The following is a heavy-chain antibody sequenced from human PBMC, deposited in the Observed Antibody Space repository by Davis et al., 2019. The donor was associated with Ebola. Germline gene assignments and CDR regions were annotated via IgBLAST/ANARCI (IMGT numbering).Heavy chain of an antibody. D-gene: IGHD3-9*01. V-gene: IGHV3-30*04. Sequence: GESLKISCAASGFTFSSYAMHWVRQAPGKGLEWVAVISYDGSNKYYADSVKGRFTISRDNSKNTLYLQMNSLSAEDTAVYYCARDEYYDILTGSSGAFDIWGQGTMVTVSS. CDR2: ISYDGSNK. J-gene: IGHJ3*02. CDR1: GFTFSSYA. CDR3: ARDEYYDILTGSSGAFDI.